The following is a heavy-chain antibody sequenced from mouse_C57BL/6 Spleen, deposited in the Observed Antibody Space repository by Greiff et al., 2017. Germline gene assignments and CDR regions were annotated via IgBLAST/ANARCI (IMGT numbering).Heavy chain of an antibody. CDR3: ARSDDYYGFCFDY. Sequence: QVQLKQPGAELVKPGASVTLSCKASGYTFTRYWMHWVKQRPGQGLEWIGMIHPSSGSTNYNEKFTSKATLTVDKSSSTAYMQLSSLTSEDSAVYYCARSDDYYGFCFDYWGQGTTLTVSS. CDR1: GYTFTRYW. J-gene: IGHJ2*01. V-gene: IGHV1-64*01. D-gene: IGHD1-1*01. CDR2: IHPSSGST.